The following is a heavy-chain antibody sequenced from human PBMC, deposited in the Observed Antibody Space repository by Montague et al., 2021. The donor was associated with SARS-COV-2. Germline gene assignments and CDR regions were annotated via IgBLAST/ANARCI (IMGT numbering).Heavy chain of an antibody. J-gene: IGHJ4*02. Sequence: SLRLSCAAYGFTFSSYTITWVRQAPGKVLEWVSGISGSFGSPYYXDSXHVRFTISRDNSKNTLYLQMNSLRAEDTAVYYCAKDRFSSGWFGGLDYWGQGTLVTVSS. CDR1: GFTFSSYT. V-gene: IGHV3-23*01. CDR3: AKDRFSSGWFGGLDY. CDR2: ISGSFGSP. D-gene: IGHD6-19*01.